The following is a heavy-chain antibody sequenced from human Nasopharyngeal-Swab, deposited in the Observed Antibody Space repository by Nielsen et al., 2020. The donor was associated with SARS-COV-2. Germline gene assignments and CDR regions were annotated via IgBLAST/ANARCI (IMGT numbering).Heavy chain of an antibody. D-gene: IGHD3-16*01. J-gene: IGHJ4*02. CDR2: IYYSGST. CDR3: ARRILGYPFDY. V-gene: IGHV4-39*01. Sequence: SETLSPTCTVSGGSISSSSYYWGWIRQPPGKGLEWIGSIYYSGSTYYNPSLKSRVTISVDTSKNQFSLKLSSVTAADTAVYYCARRILGYPFDYWGQGTLVTVSS. CDR1: GGSISSSSYY.